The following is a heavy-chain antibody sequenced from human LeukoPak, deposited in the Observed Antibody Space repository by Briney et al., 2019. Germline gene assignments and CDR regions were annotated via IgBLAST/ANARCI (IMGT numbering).Heavy chain of an antibody. CDR1: GFTFSSFA. J-gene: IGHJ4*02. D-gene: IGHD3-10*01. Sequence: GGSLRLSCAASGFTFSSFAMSWVRQAPGKGLEWVSAISGGGGSTYYADSVKGRFTISRDNSKNTVYLQMNGLRAEDTAVYYCAKCDQLPWFGELDYWGQGILVTVSS. CDR3: AKCDQLPWFGELDY. CDR2: ISGGGGST. V-gene: IGHV3-23*01.